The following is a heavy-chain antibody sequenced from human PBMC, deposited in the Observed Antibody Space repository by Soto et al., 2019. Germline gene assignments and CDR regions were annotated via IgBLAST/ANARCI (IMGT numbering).Heavy chain of an antibody. CDR3: ARRWLRASYYYYGMDV. Sequence: QVQLVQSGAEVKKPGSSVKVSCKASGGTFSSYAISWVRQAPGQGLEWMGGIIPIFGTANYAQKFQGRVTITADESTSTAYMELSSLRSEDTAVYYCARRWLRASYYYYGMDVWGQGTTVTSP. D-gene: IGHD3-22*01. J-gene: IGHJ6*02. V-gene: IGHV1-69*01. CDR2: IIPIFGTA. CDR1: GGTFSSYA.